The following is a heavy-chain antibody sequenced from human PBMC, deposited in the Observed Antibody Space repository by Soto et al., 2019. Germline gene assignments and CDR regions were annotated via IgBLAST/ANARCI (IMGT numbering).Heavy chain of an antibody. CDR3: ARDVGADTLYYYYGMDV. CDR1: GYTFTSYA. D-gene: IGHD1-26*01. V-gene: IGHV1-3*01. J-gene: IGHJ6*02. CDR2: INAGNGNT. Sequence: QVQLVQSGAEVKKPGASVKVSCKASGYTFTSYAMHWVRQAPGQRLEWMGWINAGNGNTKYSQKFQGRVTITRDTSASTAYMGLSSLRSEDTAVYYCARDVGADTLYYYYGMDVWGQGTTVTVSS.